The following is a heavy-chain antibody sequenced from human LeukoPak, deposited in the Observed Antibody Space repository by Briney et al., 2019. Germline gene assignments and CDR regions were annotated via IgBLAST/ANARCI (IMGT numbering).Heavy chain of an antibody. CDR1: GGSFSGYY. J-gene: IGHJ4*02. V-gene: IGHV4-34*01. Sequence: PSETLSLTCAVYGGSFSGYYWSWIRQPPGKGLEWIGEINHSGSTNYNPSLKSRVTISVDTSKNQFSLKLSSVTAADTAVYYCARALMKGWRPDYWGQGTLVTVSS. CDR2: INHSGST. CDR3: ARALMKGWRPDY. D-gene: IGHD6-19*01.